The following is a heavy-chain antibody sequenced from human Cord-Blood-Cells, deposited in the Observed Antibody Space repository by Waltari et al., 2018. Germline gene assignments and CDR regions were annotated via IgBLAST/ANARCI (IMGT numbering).Heavy chain of an antibody. Sequence: VQLQQWGAGLLKPSETLSLTCAASGGSFSGHYWSWTRQLPATGLEWIGEINHSGSTNYNPSLKSRVTISVDTSKNQFSLKLSSVTAADTAVYYCARGGGYCSSTSCFVKSYYYYGMDVWGQGTTVTVSS. CDR2: INHSGST. CDR1: GGSFSGHY. J-gene: IGHJ6*02. D-gene: IGHD2-2*01. V-gene: IGHV4-34*01. CDR3: ARGGGYCSSTSCFVKSYYYYGMDV.